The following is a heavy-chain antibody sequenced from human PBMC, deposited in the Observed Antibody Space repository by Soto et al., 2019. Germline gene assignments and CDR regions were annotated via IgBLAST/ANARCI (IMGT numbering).Heavy chain of an antibody. Sequence: LRLSCAASGFTFSSYGMHWVRQAPGKGLEWVAIISYDGSNTYYADSVKGRFTISRDNSKNTLYLQMNSLRAEDTSVYYCAKEGGLSGSYYISSSYYFDYWGKGTLVTVSS. CDR2: ISYDGSNT. J-gene: IGHJ4*02. CDR1: GFTFSSYG. V-gene: IGHV3-30*18. CDR3: AKEGGLSGSYYISSSYYFDY. D-gene: IGHD1-26*01.